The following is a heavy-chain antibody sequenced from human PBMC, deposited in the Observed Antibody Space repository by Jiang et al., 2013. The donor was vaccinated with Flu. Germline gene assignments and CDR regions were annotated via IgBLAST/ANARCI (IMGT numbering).Heavy chain of an antibody. J-gene: IGHJ3*02. CDR2: INAGTGNT. CDR1: GYTFTNYA. Sequence: SGAEVKKPGASVKFSCKTSGYTFTNYAMHWVRQAPGQRPECMGWINAGTGNTEYSQKFQGRVTITRDTSASTVYMELSSLRFEDTAIYYCVREEKSAFDIWGQGT. V-gene: IGHV1-3*01. CDR3: VREEKSAFDI.